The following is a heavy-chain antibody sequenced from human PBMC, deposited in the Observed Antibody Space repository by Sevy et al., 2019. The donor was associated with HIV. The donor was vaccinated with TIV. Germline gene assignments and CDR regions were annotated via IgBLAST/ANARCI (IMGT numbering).Heavy chain of an antibody. V-gene: IGHV3-23*01. Sequence: GGSLRLSCAASGFSFISYGMSWVRQTPGKGLEWVSAISGNGGSSTYYADSVKGRFTISRDNSKNTLYLQMNSLRDEDMAVYYCAKGGFTMVRGVFDYWGQGTLVTVSS. J-gene: IGHJ4*02. CDR3: AKGGFTMVRGVFDY. CDR2: ISGNGGSST. CDR1: GFSFISYG. D-gene: IGHD3-10*01.